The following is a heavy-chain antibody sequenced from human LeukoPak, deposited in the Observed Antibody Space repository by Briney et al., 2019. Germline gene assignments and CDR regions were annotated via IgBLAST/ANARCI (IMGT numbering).Heavy chain of an antibody. D-gene: IGHD6-13*01. CDR3: ARFIAAADYFDY. Sequence: SETLSLTCTVSGGSISSSSYYWGWIRQPPGKGLEWIGSIYYSGSTNYNPSLKSRVTISVDTSKNQFSLKLSSVTAADTAVYYCARFIAAADYFDYWGQGTLVTVSS. J-gene: IGHJ4*02. V-gene: IGHV4-39*01. CDR1: GGSISSSSYY. CDR2: IYYSGST.